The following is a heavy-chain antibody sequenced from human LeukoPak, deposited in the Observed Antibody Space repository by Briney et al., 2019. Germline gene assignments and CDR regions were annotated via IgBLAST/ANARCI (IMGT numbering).Heavy chain of an antibody. Sequence: GGSLRLSCAASGFTFSSYDMHWVRQAPGKGLEWVAFIRYDGSNKYYADSVKGRFTISRDNSKNTLYLQMNSLRAEDTAVYYCAKWSVRFAVYDYWGQGTLVTVSS. D-gene: IGHD3-10*01. CDR2: IRYDGSNK. CDR3: AKWSVRFAVYDY. J-gene: IGHJ4*02. V-gene: IGHV3-30*02. CDR1: GFTFSSYD.